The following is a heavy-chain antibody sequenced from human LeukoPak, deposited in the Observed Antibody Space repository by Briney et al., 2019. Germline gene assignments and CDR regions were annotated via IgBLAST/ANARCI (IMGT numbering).Heavy chain of an antibody. CDR3: ARHPASYYYYYMDV. Sequence: SVKVSCKASGGTFSSYAISWVRQAPGQGLEWMGGIIPIFGTANYEQKFQGRVTITADKSTSTAYMELSSLRSEDTAVYYCARHPASYYYYYMDVWGKGTTVTISS. V-gene: IGHV1-69*06. CDR2: IIPIFGTA. D-gene: IGHD2-15*01. J-gene: IGHJ6*03. CDR1: GGTFSSYA.